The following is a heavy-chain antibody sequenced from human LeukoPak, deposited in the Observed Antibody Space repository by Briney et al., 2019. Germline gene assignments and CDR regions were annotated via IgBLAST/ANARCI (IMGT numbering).Heavy chain of an antibody. V-gene: IGHV3-15*07. J-gene: IGHJ4*02. D-gene: IGHD3-9*01. CDR2: IKSKTDGGTT. CDR3: TTVSSVPNYDILTGYYPWTM. CDR1: GFTFSNAW. Sequence: GGSLRLSCAASGFTFSNAWMNWVRQASGKGLEWDGRIKSKTDGGTTDYAAPVKGRFTISRDDSKNTLYLQMNSLKTEDTAVYYCTTVSSVPNYDILTGYYPWTMWGQGTLVTVSS.